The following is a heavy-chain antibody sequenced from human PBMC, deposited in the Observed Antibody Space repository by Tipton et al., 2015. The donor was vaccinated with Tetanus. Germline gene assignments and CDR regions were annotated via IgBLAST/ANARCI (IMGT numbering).Heavy chain of an antibody. J-gene: IGHJ6*02. V-gene: IGHV1-2*02. CDR1: GYTFTGYY. D-gene: IGHD3-22*01. Sequence: QLVQSGAEVKKPGASLKVSCKASGYTFTGYYLYWVRQAPGQGLEWMGWIDPNSGGTIYAQKFQGRVTRSRDTSISTAYMELSRLRSDDTAVYYCARDRGDYIYYGMDVWGPGTTVTVTS. CDR2: IDPNSGGT. CDR3: ARDRGDYIYYGMDV.